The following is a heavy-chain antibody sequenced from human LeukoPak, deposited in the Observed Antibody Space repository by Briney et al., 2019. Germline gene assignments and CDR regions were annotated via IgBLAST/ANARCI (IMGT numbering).Heavy chain of an antibody. CDR1: GFTFGTYA. CDR2: ILGSGSPT. V-gene: IGHV3-23*01. J-gene: IGHJ4*02. CDR3: ARDRFGGSYYYDSSGYSAFDY. D-gene: IGHD3-22*01. Sequence: GSLRLSCAASGFTFGTYAMAWVRQAPGKGLEWVSAILGSGSPTYYADSVKGRFTISRDNSKNTLYLQMNSLRAEDTAVYYCARDRFGGSYYYDSSGYSAFDYWGQGTLVTVSS.